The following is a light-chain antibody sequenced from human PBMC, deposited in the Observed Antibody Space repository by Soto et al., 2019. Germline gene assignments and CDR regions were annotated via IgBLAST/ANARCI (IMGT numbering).Light chain of an antibody. J-gene: IGKJ2*01. CDR2: PAS. V-gene: IGKV1-9*01. CDR1: QTINNY. Sequence: DIQLTQSPPFLSASVGDRVTVTCRASQTINNYLAWFRKKEGKAPEFLIYPASTLQGGVPSRFSGHGFGINFTLTISSLQPEDFATYCCQQLRAYPHTFGQGTKLDIK. CDR3: QQLRAYPHT.